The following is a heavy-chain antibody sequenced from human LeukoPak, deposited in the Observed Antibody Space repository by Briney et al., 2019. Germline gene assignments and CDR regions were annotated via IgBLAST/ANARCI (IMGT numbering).Heavy chain of an antibody. J-gene: IGHJ4*02. CDR1: GFTFSSYA. Sequence: PGGSLRLSCAASGFTFSSYAMHWVRQAPGKGLEWVAVISYDGGNKYYADSVKGRFTISRDNSKNTLYLQMNSLRAEDTAVYYCARDRYNYGSVYFDYWGQGTLVTVSS. CDR3: ARDRYNYGSVYFDY. CDR2: ISYDGGNK. D-gene: IGHD5-18*01. V-gene: IGHV3-30*04.